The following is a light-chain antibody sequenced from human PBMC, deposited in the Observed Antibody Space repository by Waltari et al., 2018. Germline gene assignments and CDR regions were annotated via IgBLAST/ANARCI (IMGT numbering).Light chain of an antibody. J-gene: IGLJ3*02. CDR2: VNSDGSH. V-gene: IGLV4-69*01. Sequence: GASVKLTCTLSSGHSSNVIAWHQQQPEKGPRYLMKVNSDGSHSKGDDIPDRFSGSGSGAERYLTISSLQSEDEADYYCQTGGHGTWVFGGGTKLTV. CDR3: QTGGHGTWV. CDR1: SGHSSNV.